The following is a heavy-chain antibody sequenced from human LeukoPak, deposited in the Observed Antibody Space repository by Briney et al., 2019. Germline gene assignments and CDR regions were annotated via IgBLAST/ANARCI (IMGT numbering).Heavy chain of an antibody. J-gene: IGHJ3*02. D-gene: IGHD6-6*01. CDR3: ARDLTVAARPNAFDI. CDR2: IYTSGST. Sequence: PSETLSLTCIVSGGSISSYYWSWIRQPAGKGLEWIGRIYTSGSTNYNPSLKSRVTMSVDTSKNQFSLKLSSVTAADTAVYYCARDLTVAARPNAFDIWGQGTMVTVSS. V-gene: IGHV4-4*07. CDR1: GGSISSYY.